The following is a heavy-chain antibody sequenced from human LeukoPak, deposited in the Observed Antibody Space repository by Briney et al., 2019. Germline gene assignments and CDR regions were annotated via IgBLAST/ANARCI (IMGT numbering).Heavy chain of an antibody. D-gene: IGHD5-24*01. V-gene: IGHV3-23*01. J-gene: IGHJ4*02. CDR2: ISGSGGST. CDR1: GFTFSSYA. CDR3: AKVGDGYTIRRAIDY. Sequence: GGSLRLSCAASGFTFSSYAMSWVRQAPGKGLEWVSAISGSGGSTYYADSVKGRFTISRDNSKNTLYLQMNSLRAEDTAVYYCAKVGDGYTIRRAIDYWGQGTLVTVSS.